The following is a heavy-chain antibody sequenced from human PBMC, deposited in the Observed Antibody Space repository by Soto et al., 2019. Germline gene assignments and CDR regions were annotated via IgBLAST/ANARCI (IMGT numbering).Heavy chain of an antibody. V-gene: IGHV4-30-4*01. J-gene: IGHJ4*02. CDR1: GGSIISGDYY. CDR2: IYYSGST. Sequence: SETLSLTCTVSGGSIISGDYYWILIRQPPGKGLEWIGYIYYSGSTYYNPSLKSRVTISVDTSKNQFSLKLSSVTAADTAVYYCARWLGYGPHFDYWGQGTLVTVSS. CDR3: ARWLGYGPHFDY. D-gene: IGHD5-12*01.